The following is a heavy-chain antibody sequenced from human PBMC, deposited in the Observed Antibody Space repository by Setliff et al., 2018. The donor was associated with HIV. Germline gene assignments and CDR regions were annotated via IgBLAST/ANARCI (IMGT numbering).Heavy chain of an antibody. CDR3: ARDGGRTGYSSSSDQ. Sequence: PSETLSLTCAVSGFSISSGYYWGWIRQPPGKGLERIGTIYHSGSTYYSPSLMSRVTISVDTSKNQISLKLNSVTAADTAVYYCARDGGRTGYSSSSDQWGQGTLVTVSS. D-gene: IGHD6-13*01. CDR2: IYHSGST. V-gene: IGHV4-38-2*02. J-gene: IGHJ4*02. CDR1: GFSISSGYY.